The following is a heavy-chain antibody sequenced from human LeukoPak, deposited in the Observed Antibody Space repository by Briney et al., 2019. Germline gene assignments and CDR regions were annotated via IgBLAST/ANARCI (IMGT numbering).Heavy chain of an antibody. Sequence: PGGSLRLSCAASGFTFSSYSMNWVRQAPGKGLEWVSYISSSSSTIYYADSVKGRFTISRDDAKNSLYLQMNSLRAEDTAVYYCARGIAAAGVGAFDIWGQGTMVTVSS. CDR2: ISSSSSTI. CDR3: ARGIAAAGVGAFDI. V-gene: IGHV3-48*01. D-gene: IGHD6-13*01. J-gene: IGHJ3*02. CDR1: GFTFSSYS.